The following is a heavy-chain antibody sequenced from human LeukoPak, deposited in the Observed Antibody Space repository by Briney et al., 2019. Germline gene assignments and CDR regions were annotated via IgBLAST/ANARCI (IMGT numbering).Heavy chain of an antibody. CDR1: GYSFTSYW. D-gene: IGHD5-24*01. V-gene: IGHV5-51*01. Sequence: GESLKISCKGSGYSFTSYWIGWVRQMPGKGLEWMGIIYPGDSDTRYSPSFQGQVTISADKSVSTAYLQWSSLKASDTAMYYCARLGYRRDGYNFLDYWGQGTLVTVSS. CDR3: ARLGYRRDGYNFLDY. J-gene: IGHJ4*02. CDR2: IYPGDSDT.